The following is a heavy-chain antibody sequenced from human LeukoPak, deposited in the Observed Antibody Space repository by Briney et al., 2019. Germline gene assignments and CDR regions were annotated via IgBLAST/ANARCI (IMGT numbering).Heavy chain of an antibody. CDR3: ARDTYMTTRRYGMDV. Sequence: GGSLRLSCAASGFSFGAYSMNWVRQAPGKGLEWVSSISSRSSNIYYADSMKGRFTVSRDNAKNSLYLQMNSLRAEDTAVYYCARDTYMTTRRYGMDVWGQGTTVTVSS. V-gene: IGHV3-21*01. CDR2: ISSRSSNI. J-gene: IGHJ6*02. D-gene: IGHD4-17*01. CDR1: GFSFGAYS.